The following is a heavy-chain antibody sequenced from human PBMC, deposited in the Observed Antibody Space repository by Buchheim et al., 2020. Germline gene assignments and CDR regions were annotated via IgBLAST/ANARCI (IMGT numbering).Heavy chain of an antibody. CDR3: ARVARSSGIDY. CDR2: VYYNGGT. D-gene: IGHD3-22*01. CDR1: GGSVSSGSHY. Sequence: QVQLQESGPGLVKPSETLSLTCAVSGGSVSSGSHYWSWVRQPPGKGLEWIGYVYYNGGTNYNPSLKSRVTTSIDTSKDQFSLRLSSVSAADTAAYYCARVARSSGIDYWGQGTL. V-gene: IGHV4-61*01. J-gene: IGHJ4*02.